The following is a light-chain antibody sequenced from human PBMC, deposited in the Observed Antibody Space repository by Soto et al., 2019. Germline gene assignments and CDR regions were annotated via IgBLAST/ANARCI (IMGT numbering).Light chain of an antibody. CDR2: KIS. J-gene: IGKJ3*01. V-gene: IGKV2-24*01. CDR3: MQRTQFPFA. Sequence: EIVLTQTPLSSPVTLGQPASISCRSSQSLVHNDGNTYLSWLHQRPGQPPRPLIYKISTRFPGVPDRFTGSGAGTDFTLQISRVELEDVGIYYCMQRTQFPFAFGPGTRVDIK. CDR1: QSLVHNDGNTY.